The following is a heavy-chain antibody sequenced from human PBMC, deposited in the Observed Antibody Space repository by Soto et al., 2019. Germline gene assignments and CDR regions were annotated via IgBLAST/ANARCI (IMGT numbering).Heavy chain of an antibody. CDR1: GGTFSSYA. Sequence: QVQLVQSGAEVKKPGSSVKVSCKASGGTFSSYAISWVRQAPGQGLEWMGGIIPIFGTANYAQKFQGRVTITAXGTXSXAYMELSSLRSEDTAVYYCARQAVAGMGARGNWFDPWGQGTLVTVSS. CDR2: IIPIFGTA. J-gene: IGHJ5*02. D-gene: IGHD6-19*01. V-gene: IGHV1-69*12. CDR3: ARQAVAGMGARGNWFDP.